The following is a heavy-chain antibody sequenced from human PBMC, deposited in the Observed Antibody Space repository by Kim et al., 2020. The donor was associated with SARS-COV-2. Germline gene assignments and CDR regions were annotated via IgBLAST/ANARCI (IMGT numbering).Heavy chain of an antibody. V-gene: IGHV3-30*02. D-gene: IGHD3-3*01. Sequence: GGFTISKDNSKNALYLQMNSLRAEDTAVYYCAKASPTYYDFWSGYSLDYWGQGTLVTVSS. CDR3: AKASPTYYDFWSGYSLDY. J-gene: IGHJ4*02.